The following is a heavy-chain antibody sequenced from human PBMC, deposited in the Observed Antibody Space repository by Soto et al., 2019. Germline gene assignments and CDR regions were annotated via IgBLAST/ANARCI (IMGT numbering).Heavy chain of an antibody. J-gene: IGHJ4*02. CDR2: MNPSNGNA. CDR1: GDTFIKYD. V-gene: IGHV1-8*01. Sequence: GTSVKVSCKASGDTFIKYDINWVRQATGQGLEWMGWMNPSNGNAGYAQNFRGRVTMTRNTSISTAYMELSGLRYEDTAVYYCARRNARSGPNYFDYWGQGPLVTASS. CDR3: ARRNARSGPNYFDY.